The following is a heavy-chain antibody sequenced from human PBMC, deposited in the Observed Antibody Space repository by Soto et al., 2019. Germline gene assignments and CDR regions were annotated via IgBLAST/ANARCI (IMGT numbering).Heavy chain of an antibody. D-gene: IGHD2-15*01. CDR1: GYTFTSYG. CDR3: ARDQAVVVVAATIIDY. V-gene: IGHV1-18*01. Sequence: ASVKVSCKASGYTFTSYGISWVRQAPGQGLEWMGWISAYNGNTNYAQKLQGRVTMTTDTSTSTAYMELRSLRSDDTAVYYCARDQAVVVVAATIIDYWGQGTLVTVSS. CDR2: ISAYNGNT. J-gene: IGHJ4*02.